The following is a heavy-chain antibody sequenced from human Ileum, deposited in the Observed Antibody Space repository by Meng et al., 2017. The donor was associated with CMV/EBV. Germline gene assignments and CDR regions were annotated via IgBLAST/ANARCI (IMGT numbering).Heavy chain of an antibody. Sequence: GGSLRLSCAASDIIFNTHGIHWRRQAPGKGLEWVAFMWLDGTERYNENIVRGRFVGSRDKSKNTVFLQLSSLRAGDTAVYYCVGHQGGPREGVRLVWGQGTLVTVSS. D-gene: IGHD3-10*01. J-gene: IGHJ4*02. V-gene: IGHV3-30*02. CDR1: DIIFNTHG. CDR3: VGHQGGPREGVRLV. CDR2: MWLDGTER.